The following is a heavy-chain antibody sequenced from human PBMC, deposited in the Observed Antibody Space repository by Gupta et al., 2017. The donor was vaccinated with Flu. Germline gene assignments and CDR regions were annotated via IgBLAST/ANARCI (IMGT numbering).Heavy chain of an antibody. V-gene: IGHV4-34*01. D-gene: IGHD2-2*01. CDR3: ARGGYCSSTSCYLDP. CDR1: GGSFSGYY. J-gene: IGHJ5*02. CDR2: INHSGST. Sequence: QVQLQQWGAGLLKPSETLSLTCAVYGGSFSGYYWSWIRQLPGKGLEWIGEINHSGSTNYNPSLKSRVTISVDTSKNQFSLKLSSVTAADTAVYYCARGGYCSSTSCYLDPWGQGTLVTVSS.